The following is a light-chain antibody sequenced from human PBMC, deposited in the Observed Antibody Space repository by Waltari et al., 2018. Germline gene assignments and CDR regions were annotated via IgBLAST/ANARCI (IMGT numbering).Light chain of an antibody. CDR1: SSNIGNKY. CDR2: DND. CDR3: QSYDSSLSAWV. J-gene: IGLJ3*02. Sequence: QSVLTQPPSVSAAPGQKVTISCSGSSSNIGNKYVSWYQQVPGTAPKLLLYDNDKRPPGIPDRFVGSKSGTSASLASTGLQAEDEADYYCQSYDSSLSAWVFGGGTRLTVL. V-gene: IGLV1-51*01.